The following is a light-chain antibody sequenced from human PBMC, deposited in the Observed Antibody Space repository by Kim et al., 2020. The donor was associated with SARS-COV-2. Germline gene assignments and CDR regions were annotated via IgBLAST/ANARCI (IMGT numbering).Light chain of an antibody. J-gene: IGKJ2*01. Sequence: TSVGDSVTLSCRTSQNIDTFLDGYREKRETAPELLICAASSLKSGVPTGYSHSRSETEFTLTNSSLQPRHFATYFCQQNSNVPYTFGRETELEIK. V-gene: IGKV1-39*01. CDR3: QQNSNVPYT. CDR2: AAS. CDR1: QNIDTF.